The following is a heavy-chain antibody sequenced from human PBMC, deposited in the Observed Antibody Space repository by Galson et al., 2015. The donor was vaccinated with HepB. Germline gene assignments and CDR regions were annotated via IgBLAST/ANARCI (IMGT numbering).Heavy chain of an antibody. D-gene: IGHD6-13*01. CDR3: ARLYTNTWFDVFDI. CDR1: GFTFSSYA. V-gene: IGHV3-23*01. Sequence: SLRLSCAASGFTFSSYAMNWVRQAPGKGLEWVSTISGSGGSTYYADSVKGRFAISRDNSKSTLYLQMNSLRAEDTAVYYCARLYTNTWFDVFDIWGQGTMVTVSS. CDR2: ISGSGGST. J-gene: IGHJ3*02.